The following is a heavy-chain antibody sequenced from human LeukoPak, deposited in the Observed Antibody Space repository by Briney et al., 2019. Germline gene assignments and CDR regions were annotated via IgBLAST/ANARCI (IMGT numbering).Heavy chain of an antibody. CDR2: INPNSGGT. CDR1: GYTFTGYY. Sequence: GASVKVSCKASGYTFTGYYMHWVRQAAGQGLEWMGWINPNSGGTNYAQKFQGRVTMTRDTSISTAYMELSRLRSDDTAVYYCARFPVTLRGFDYWGQGTLVTVSS. D-gene: IGHD4-17*01. V-gene: IGHV1-2*02. J-gene: IGHJ4*02. CDR3: ARFPVTLRGFDY.